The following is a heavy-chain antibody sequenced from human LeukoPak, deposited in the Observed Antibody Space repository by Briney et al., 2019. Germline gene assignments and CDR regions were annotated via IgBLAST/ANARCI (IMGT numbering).Heavy chain of an antibody. V-gene: IGHV4-61*08. J-gene: IGHJ5*02. CDR3: AREETGYNWFDP. Sequence: SQTLSLTCTVSGGSISSGDFYWSWIRQPPGKGLEWIGYIYYSGSTNYNPSLKSRVTISVDTSKTQFSLKLSSVTAADTAVYYCAREETGYNWFDPWGQGTLVTVSS. CDR2: IYYSGST. D-gene: IGHD3-9*01. CDR1: GGSISSGDFY.